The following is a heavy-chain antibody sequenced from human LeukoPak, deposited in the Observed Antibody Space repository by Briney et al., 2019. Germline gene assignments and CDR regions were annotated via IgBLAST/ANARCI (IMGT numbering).Heavy chain of an antibody. CDR1: GGSFSGYY. Sequence: PSETLSLTCAVYGGSFSGYYWSWIRQPPGKGLEWIGEINHSGSTNYNPSLKSRVTISVDTSKNQFSLKLSSVTAADTAVYYCARGGREFDYWGQGTLVTVSS. CDR2: INHSGST. V-gene: IGHV4-34*01. CDR3: ARGGREFDY. D-gene: IGHD3-10*01. J-gene: IGHJ4*02.